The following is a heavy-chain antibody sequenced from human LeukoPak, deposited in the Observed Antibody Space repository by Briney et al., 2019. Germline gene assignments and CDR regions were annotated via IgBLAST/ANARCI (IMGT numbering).Heavy chain of an antibody. V-gene: IGHV4-34*01. Sequence: SETLSLTCAVYGGSFSGYYWSWIRQPPGKGLEWIGEINHSGSTNYNPSLKSRVTISVDTSKNQFSLKLSSVTAADTAVYYCARDYGYSYGYCYFDYWGQGTLVTVSS. D-gene: IGHD5-18*01. CDR1: GGSFSGYY. CDR2: INHSGST. J-gene: IGHJ4*02. CDR3: ARDYGYSYGYCYFDY.